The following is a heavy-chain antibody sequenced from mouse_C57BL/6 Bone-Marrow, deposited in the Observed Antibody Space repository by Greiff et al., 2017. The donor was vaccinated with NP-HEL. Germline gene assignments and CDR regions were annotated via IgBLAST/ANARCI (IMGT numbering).Heavy chain of an antibody. CDR1: GYTFSSYW. J-gene: IGHJ4*01. CDR3: ARDYDYPYYAMDY. CDR2: IDPSDSYT. D-gene: IGHD2-4*01. V-gene: IGHV1-69*01. Sequence: QVQLQQPGAELVMPGASVKLSCKASGYTFSSYWMHWVKQRPGQGLEWIGEIDPSDSYTNYNQKFKGKSTLTVDKSSSTAYMQLSSLTSEDSAVYYCARDYDYPYYAMDYWGRGTAVTVSA.